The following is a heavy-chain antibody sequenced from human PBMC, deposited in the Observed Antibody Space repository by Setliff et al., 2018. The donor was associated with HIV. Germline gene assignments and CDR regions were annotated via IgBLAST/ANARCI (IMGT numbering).Heavy chain of an antibody. CDR1: GYTFTNYA. Sequence: ASVKVSCKASGYTFTNYAIHWVRQAPGQRLEWMGWINPGNGNTKYSQKFQGRVTMTGDTSTDTAYMELSSLRSEDTAVYYCATAPTMKVVYSGFWGQGTLVTVSS. CDR3: ATAPTMKVVYSGF. D-gene: IGHD3-22*01. J-gene: IGHJ4*02. CDR2: INPGNGNT. V-gene: IGHV1-3*01.